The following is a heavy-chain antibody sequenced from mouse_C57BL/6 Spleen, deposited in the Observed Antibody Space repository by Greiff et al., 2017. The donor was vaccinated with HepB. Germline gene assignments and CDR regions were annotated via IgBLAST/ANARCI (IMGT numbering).Heavy chain of an antibody. CDR1: GYTFTEYT. V-gene: IGHV1-62-2*01. D-gene: IGHD2-4*01. CDR3: ARHERGGYYDYDGPYAMDY. CDR2: FYPGSGSI. Sequence: VKLMESGAELVKPGASVKLSCKASGYTFTEYTIHWVKQRSGQGLEWIGWFYPGSGSIKYNEKFKDKATLTADKSSSTVYMELSRLTSEDSAVYFCARHERGGYYDYDGPYAMDYWGQGTSVTVSS. J-gene: IGHJ4*01.